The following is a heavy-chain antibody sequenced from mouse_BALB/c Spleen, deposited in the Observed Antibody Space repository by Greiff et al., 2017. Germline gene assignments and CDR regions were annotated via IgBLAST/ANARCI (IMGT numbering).Heavy chain of an antibody. Sequence: EVMLVESGGGLVQPGGSMKLSCVASGFTFSNYWMNWVRQSPEKGLEWVAEIRLKSNNYATHYAESVKGRFTISRDDSKSSVYLQMNNLRAEDTGIYYCTRNGYDWYFDVWGAGTTVTVSS. J-gene: IGHJ1*01. CDR3: TRNGYDWYFDV. CDR2: IRLKSNNYAT. CDR1: GFTFSNYW. D-gene: IGHD2-2*01. V-gene: IGHV6-6*02.